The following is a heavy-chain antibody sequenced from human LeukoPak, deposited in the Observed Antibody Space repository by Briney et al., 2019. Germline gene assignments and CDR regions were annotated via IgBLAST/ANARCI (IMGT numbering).Heavy chain of an antibody. D-gene: IGHD5-18*01. CDR2: ISTGTYI. V-gene: IGHV3-21*05. CDR3: ARGGGHSYGTNDY. Sequence: PGGSLRLSCVASGFTFSRFEMNWVRQAPGKGLEWISHISTGTYIAYTDSVKGRFTISRDNAKNTLYLQMNSLRAEDTAVYYCARGGGHSYGTNDYWGQGTLVTVSS. J-gene: IGHJ4*02. CDR1: GFTFSRFE.